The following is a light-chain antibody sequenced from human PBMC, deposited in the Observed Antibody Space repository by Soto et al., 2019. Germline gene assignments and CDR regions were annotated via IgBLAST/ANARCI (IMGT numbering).Light chain of an antibody. V-gene: IGKV1-8*01. CDR1: QAIRSS. CDR2: AAS. Sequence: GARVTITCRASQAIRSSLAWYQQKPEKAPKLLIFAASTLQSGVPSRFSGSGSGTDFTLTISYLQSEDVATYFCQQYNSYPRTLGQGTKVDIK. J-gene: IGKJ1*01. CDR3: QQYNSYPRT.